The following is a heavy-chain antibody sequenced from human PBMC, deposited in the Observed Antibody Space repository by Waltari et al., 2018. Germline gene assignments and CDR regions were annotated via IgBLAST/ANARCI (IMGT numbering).Heavy chain of an antibody. CDR3: ARSYGYFDY. J-gene: IGHJ4*02. CDR1: GGSLSRYY. V-gene: IGHV4-59*01. Sequence: QVQLQESGPGLVKPSETQSLTCTVPGGSLSRYYWRWIRQPPGKGLEWIGYIYYSGSTNYNPSLKSRVTISVDTSKNQFSLKLSSVTAADTAVYYCARSYGYFDYWGQGTLVTVSS. D-gene: IGHD3-10*01. CDR2: IYYSGST.